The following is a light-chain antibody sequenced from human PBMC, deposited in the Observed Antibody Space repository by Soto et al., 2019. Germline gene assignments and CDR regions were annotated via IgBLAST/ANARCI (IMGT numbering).Light chain of an antibody. CDR3: QQFGSSPPRIT. CDR1: PSVSSSY. CDR2: GPS. Sequence: EFVLTQSPGTLSLSPGERATLSCRASPSVSSSYIAWYQQKPGQAPRLLIYGPSSRATGIPDRFSGSGSGTDFTLTISRLEPEDFAVYYCQQFGSSPPRITFGQGTRLEIK. V-gene: IGKV3-20*01. J-gene: IGKJ5*01.